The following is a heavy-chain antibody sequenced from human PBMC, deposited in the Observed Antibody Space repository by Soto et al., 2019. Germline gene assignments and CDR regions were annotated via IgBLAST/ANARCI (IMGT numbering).Heavy chain of an antibody. J-gene: IGHJ4*02. Sequence: GGSLRLSCAVSGFTFRSSPMSWVRRAPGKGLEWVSGINGGDDSEHYVDSVRGRFTIIRDNSKNLLLLQMNSLRVEDTAIYYCTIDSHCGIISPTHDHRGQRTPVTVSS. D-gene: IGHD2-21*01. V-gene: IGHV3-23*01. CDR2: INGGDDSE. CDR3: TIDSHCGIISPTHDH. CDR1: GFTFRSSP.